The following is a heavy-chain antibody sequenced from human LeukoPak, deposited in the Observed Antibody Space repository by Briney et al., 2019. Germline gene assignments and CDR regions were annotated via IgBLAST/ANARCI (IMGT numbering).Heavy chain of an antibody. Sequence: PSGTLSLTCTVSGGSISSYYWSWIPQPAGKGLEWIGRIYTSGSTNYNPSLKSRVTMSVDTSKNQFSLKLSSVTAAHTAVYYCGRVSGEIPPAMYNYYYYYMDVWRKGTTVTVSS. CDR1: GGSISSYY. CDR3: GRVSGEIPPAMYNYYYYYMDV. J-gene: IGHJ6*03. CDR2: IYTSGST. D-gene: IGHD2-2*01. V-gene: IGHV4-4*07.